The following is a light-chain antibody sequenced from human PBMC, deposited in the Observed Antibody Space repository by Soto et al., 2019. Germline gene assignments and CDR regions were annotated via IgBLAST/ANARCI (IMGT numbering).Light chain of an antibody. CDR3: CSYAGSSSSYV. Sequence: QSALTQPASVSGSPGQSITISCTGTSSDVGSYNLVSWYQQHPGKAPKLMIYEGSKRPSGVSNRFSGSKSGNTASLTISGLQDDDEDDDYCCSYAGSSSSYVFGTGTKLTVL. CDR2: EGS. J-gene: IGLJ1*01. CDR1: SSDVGSYNL. V-gene: IGLV2-23*01.